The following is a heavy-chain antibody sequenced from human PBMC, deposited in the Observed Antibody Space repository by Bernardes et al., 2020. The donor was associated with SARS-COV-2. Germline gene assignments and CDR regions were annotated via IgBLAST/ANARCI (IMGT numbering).Heavy chain of an antibody. CDR1: RYSFTRHW. V-gene: IGHV5-51*01. CDR2: IYPDDSET. J-gene: IGHJ3*01. CDR3: ATHSDSSERGAFDL. D-gene: IGHD6-6*01. Sequence: GQHVTGSGHVFRYSFTRHWIAWVRPMPGKGLEWMGMIYPDDSETRFSPSFQGRVTISADKSINTAYLQWTTLKASDTAMYYCATHSDSSERGAFDLWGQGTLVTVSS.